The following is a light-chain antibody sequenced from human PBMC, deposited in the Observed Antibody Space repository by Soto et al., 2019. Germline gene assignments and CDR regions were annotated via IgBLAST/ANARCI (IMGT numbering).Light chain of an antibody. J-gene: IGKJ4*01. CDR3: QQLSRYPLT. Sequence: DIQLTQSPSFLSASVGDTVTITCRASQALSNYLAWYQQKPGKAPGLLIYSASTLQSGVPSRFSGSGSETEFSLTIRALQPEDFATYYCQQLSRYPLTFGGGTKVDIK. CDR2: SAS. CDR1: QALSNY. V-gene: IGKV1-9*01.